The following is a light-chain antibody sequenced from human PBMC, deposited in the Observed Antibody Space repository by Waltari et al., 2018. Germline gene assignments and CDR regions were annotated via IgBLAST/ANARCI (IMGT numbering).Light chain of an antibody. V-gene: IGLV1-44*01. CDR2: SNN. J-gene: IGLJ2*01. Sequence: QSVLTHPPSASGTPGQRVTMSWSGSRSTIGSHNVNWYQHLPGTAPKLLIYSNNQRPPGVPDRFSGSKSGTSASLAISGLQSEDEAVYYCAAWDDSLNGRVFGGGTKLTVV. CDR3: AAWDDSLNGRV. CDR1: RSTIGSHN.